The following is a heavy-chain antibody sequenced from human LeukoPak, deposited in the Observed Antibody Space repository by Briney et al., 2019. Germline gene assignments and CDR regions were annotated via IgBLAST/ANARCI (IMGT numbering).Heavy chain of an antibody. Sequence: PSETLSLTCTVSGGSISSSSYYWGWIRQPPGKGLEWIGSIYYSGSTYYNPSLKSRVTISVDTSKNQFSLKLSSVTAADTAVYYCARDNPDYDFWSGSDAFDIWGQGTMVTVSS. J-gene: IGHJ3*02. CDR2: IYYSGST. V-gene: IGHV4-39*07. CDR1: GGSISSSSYY. CDR3: ARDNPDYDFWSGSDAFDI. D-gene: IGHD3-3*01.